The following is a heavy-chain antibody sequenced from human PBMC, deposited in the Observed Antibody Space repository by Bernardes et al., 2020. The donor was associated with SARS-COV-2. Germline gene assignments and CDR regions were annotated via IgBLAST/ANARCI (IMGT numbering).Heavy chain of an antibody. J-gene: IGHJ4*02. V-gene: IGHV3-20*01. CDR1: GFKFDDYG. Sequence: WGSLRLSCGASGFKFDDYGMSWVRQSPGKGLEWVSGIKRNGGSTGYADFVQGRFTISRDNAKNSLYLQMNSLRAEDTALYHCVRGYYDGPFDNWGQGTLVTVSS. CDR2: IKRNGGST. CDR3: VRGYYDGPFDN. D-gene: IGHD3-3*01.